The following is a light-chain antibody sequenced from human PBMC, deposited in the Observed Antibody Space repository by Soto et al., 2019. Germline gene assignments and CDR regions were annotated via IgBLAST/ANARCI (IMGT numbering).Light chain of an antibody. CDR1: QSLSSNY. CDR3: QQYYTFPRT. CDR2: GAS. V-gene: IGKV3-20*01. J-gene: IGKJ1*01. Sequence: EIVLTQSPGTLSLSPGDRATLACRASQSLSSNYLAWYQQKPGQAPRLLIYGASSRATDIPDRFSGSGSGTDFALTITRLDPADFAVYFGQQYYTFPRTFGQGTKVEIQ.